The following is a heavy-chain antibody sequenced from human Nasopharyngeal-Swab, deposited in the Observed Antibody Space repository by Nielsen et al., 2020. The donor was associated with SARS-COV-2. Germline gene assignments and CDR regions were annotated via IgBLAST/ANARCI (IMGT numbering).Heavy chain of an antibody. CDR1: GFTFDDYA. J-gene: IGHJ6*02. D-gene: IGHD4-17*01. CDR2: IYYSGST. CDR3: ARGPYGDYYYYYGMDV. V-gene: IGHV4-59*01. Sequence: ESLKISCAASGFTFDDYAMHWIRQPPGKGLEWIGYIYYSGSTNYNPSLKSRVTISVDTSKNQFSLKLSSVTAADTAVYYCARGPYGDYYYYYGMDVWGQGTTVTVSS.